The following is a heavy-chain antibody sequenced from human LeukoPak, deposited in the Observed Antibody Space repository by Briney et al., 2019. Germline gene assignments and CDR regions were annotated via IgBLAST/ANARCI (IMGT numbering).Heavy chain of an antibody. V-gene: IGHV4-59*01. CDR3: ARETSQKGAHYMDV. Sequence: SETLSLTCTVSGGSISSYYWSWIRQPPGEGLEWIGYIYYSGSTNYNPSLKSRLTISVDTSKNQFSLKLSSVTAADTAVYYCARETSQKGAHYMDVWGKGTTVTIS. CDR1: GGSISSYY. CDR2: IYYSGST. J-gene: IGHJ6*03. D-gene: IGHD3-16*01.